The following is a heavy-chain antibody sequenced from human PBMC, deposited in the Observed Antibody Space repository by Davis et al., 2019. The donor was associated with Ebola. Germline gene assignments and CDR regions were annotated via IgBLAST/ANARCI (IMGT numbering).Heavy chain of an antibody. Sequence: GESLKISCKGSGYSFTSYWIGWVRQMPGKGLEWMGIIYPGDSDTRYSPSFQGQVTISADKFISTAYLQWSSLKASDTAMYYCARHGRAYCGGDCYCDYWGQGTLVTVSS. D-gene: IGHD2-21*01. J-gene: IGHJ4*02. CDR2: IYPGDSDT. CDR1: GYSFTSYW. CDR3: ARHGRAYCGGDCYCDY. V-gene: IGHV5-51*01.